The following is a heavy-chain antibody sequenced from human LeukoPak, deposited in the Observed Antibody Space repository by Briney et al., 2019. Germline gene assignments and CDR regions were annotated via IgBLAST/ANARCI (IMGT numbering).Heavy chain of an antibody. D-gene: IGHD3-22*01. V-gene: IGHV4-4*07. CDR1: GGSISSYY. Sequence: SETLSLTCSVSGGSISSYYWSWIRQPAGKGLEWVGRIYTSGSTNYNPSLKYRLTMSVDTSKTQFSLKLSSVTAADTAVYYCARDGIGYYDSSGYYYWGQGTLVTVSS. CDR3: ARDGIGYYDSSGYYY. J-gene: IGHJ4*02. CDR2: IYTSGST.